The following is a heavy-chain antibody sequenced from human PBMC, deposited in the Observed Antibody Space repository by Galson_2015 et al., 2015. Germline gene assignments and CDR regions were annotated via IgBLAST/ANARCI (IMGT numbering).Heavy chain of an antibody. D-gene: IGHD5-24*01. CDR1: GDSVSSDSAA. CDR3: ARGEMAE. CDR2: TYYRSKWYN. J-gene: IGHJ4*02. Sequence: CAISGDSVSSDSAAWNWIRQSLSGGLEWLGRTYYRSKWYNDYAVSMKSRITINPDTSKNQFSLHLNSVTPDDTAVYYCARGEMAEWGQGTLATVSS. V-gene: IGHV6-1*01.